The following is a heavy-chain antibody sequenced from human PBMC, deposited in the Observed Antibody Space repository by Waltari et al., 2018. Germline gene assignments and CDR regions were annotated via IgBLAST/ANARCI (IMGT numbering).Heavy chain of an antibody. CDR1: SYS. J-gene: IGHJ3*01. CDR2: IIPIFGTA. Sequence: SYSISWVRQAPGQGLEWMGGIIPIFGTANYAQKFQGRVTISADESANTVYMQLSSLRFEDTAVYYCARNLRGRDGYNSYAFDLWGHGTLVSVSS. D-gene: IGHD5-12*01. V-gene: IGHV1-69*19. CDR3: ARNLRGRDGYNSYAFDL.